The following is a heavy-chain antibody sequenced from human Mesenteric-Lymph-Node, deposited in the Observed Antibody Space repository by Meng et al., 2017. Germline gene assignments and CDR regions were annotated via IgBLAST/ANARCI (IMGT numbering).Heavy chain of an antibody. D-gene: IGHD2-2*02. CDR1: GFTFDDYA. J-gene: IGHJ3*02. Sequence: SLKISCAASGFTFDDYAMHWVRQAPGKGLEWVSGISWNSGSIGYADSVKGRFTISRDNAKNSLYLQMNSLRAEDTAVYYCARRELWRTIHEDAFDIWGQGTMVTVSS. CDR3: ARRELWRTIHEDAFDI. V-gene: IGHV3-9*01. CDR2: ISWNSGSI.